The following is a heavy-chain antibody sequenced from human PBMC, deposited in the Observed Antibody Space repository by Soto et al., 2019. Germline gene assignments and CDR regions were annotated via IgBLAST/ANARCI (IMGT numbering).Heavy chain of an antibody. V-gene: IGHV3-23*01. Sequence: EVQLLESGGGLVQPGGSLRLSCAASGFTFSSYAMSWVRQAPGKGLEWVXXXXGSGGSTYSADSVTGRFTISRENXXXXXXXXXXXXXXXXXXXXXXXXXXXXNYWGQGTLVTVSS. J-gene: IGHJ4*02. CDR2: XXGSGGST. CDR3: XXXXXXNY. CDR1: GFTFSSYA.